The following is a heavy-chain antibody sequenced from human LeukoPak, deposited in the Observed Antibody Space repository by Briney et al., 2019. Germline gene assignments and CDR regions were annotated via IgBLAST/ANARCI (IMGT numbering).Heavy chain of an antibody. V-gene: IGHV1-69*13. D-gene: IGHD6-13*01. CDR1: GGTFSSYA. Sequence: GASVKVSCKASGGTFSSYAISWVRQAPGQGLEWMGGIIPIFGTANYAQKFQGRVTITAGESTSTAYMELSSLRSEDTAVYYCARSSIAAAGTNWFDPWGQGTLVTVSS. CDR2: IIPIFGTA. J-gene: IGHJ5*02. CDR3: ARSSIAAAGTNWFDP.